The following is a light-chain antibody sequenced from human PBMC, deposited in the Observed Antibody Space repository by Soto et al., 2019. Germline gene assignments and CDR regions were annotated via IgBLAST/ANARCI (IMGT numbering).Light chain of an antibody. CDR3: QQYGSSPPT. CDR1: RSVSNNY. Sequence: EIVLTQSPGTLSLSPGERATLSCRASRSVSNNYVAWYQRKPGQAPRLLIYGASSRATDIPRRFSGSGSGTDLTLTITRLDPEDFAVYYCQQYGSSPPTFGQGTKVESK. J-gene: IGKJ1*01. V-gene: IGKV3-20*01. CDR2: GAS.